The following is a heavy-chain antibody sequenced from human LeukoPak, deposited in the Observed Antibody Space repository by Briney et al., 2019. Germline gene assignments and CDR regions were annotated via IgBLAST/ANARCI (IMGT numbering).Heavy chain of an antibody. CDR1: GGSISSGDYY. D-gene: IGHD6-13*01. CDR3: ARCSGSSWAFFDY. J-gene: IGHJ4*02. Sequence: PSQTLSLTCTVSGGSISSGDYYWSWIRQPPGKGLEWIGEINHSGSTNYNPSLKSRVTISVDTSKNQFSLKLSSVTAADTAVYYCARCSGSSWAFFDYWGQGTLVTVSS. CDR2: INHSGST. V-gene: IGHV4-30-4*08.